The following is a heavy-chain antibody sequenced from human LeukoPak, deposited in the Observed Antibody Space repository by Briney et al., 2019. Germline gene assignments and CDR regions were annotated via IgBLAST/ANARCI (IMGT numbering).Heavy chain of an antibody. D-gene: IGHD3-10*01. CDR2: INNDGSGT. CDR3: ARDRGSGSYTISFFDY. Sequence: PGGSLRLSCAASGFTFSSYSMNWVRQAPGKGPVWVSRINNDGSGTTYADSVKGRFTISRDDAKNTLYLQMNSLRAEDTAMYYCARDRGSGSYTISFFDYWGQGTLVTVSS. J-gene: IGHJ4*02. CDR1: GFTFSSYS. V-gene: IGHV3-74*01.